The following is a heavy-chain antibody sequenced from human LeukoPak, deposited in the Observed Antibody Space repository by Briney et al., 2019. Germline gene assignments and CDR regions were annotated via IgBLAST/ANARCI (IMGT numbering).Heavy chain of an antibody. CDR3: ARDYSSSCLDY. CDR1: GFTFSNYW. J-gene: IGHJ4*02. CDR2: IKQDGSDK. Sequence: GGSLRPSCAPSGFTFSNYWMTWVRQAPGKGLEWVANIKQDGSDKYYVDSVKGRFTISRDNAKNSLYLQMNNLRAEDTAVYYCARDYSSSCLDYWGQGTLVTVSS. D-gene: IGHD6-13*01. V-gene: IGHV3-7*03.